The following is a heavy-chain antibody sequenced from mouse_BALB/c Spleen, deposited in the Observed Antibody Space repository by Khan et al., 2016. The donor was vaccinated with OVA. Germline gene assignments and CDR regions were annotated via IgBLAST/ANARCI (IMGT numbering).Heavy chain of an antibody. D-gene: IGHD1-1*01. Sequence: MQLEESGPELVKPGASVKMSCKASGYTFTSYVMHWVKQKPGLGLEWIGYIYPFNDDTKYNEKFKGKATLTSDKSSHTAYMELTSLTSEDSAVYSCAPVGTYYVSFAYWGQGTLVTVSA. CDR1: GYTFTSYV. V-gene: IGHV1S136*01. J-gene: IGHJ3*01. CDR2: IYPFNDDT. CDR3: APVGTYYVSFAY.